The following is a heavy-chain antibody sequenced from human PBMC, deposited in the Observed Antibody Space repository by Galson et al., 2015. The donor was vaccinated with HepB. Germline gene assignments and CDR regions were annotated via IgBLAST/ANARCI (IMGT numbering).Heavy chain of an antibody. CDR1: GFSLSTSGVG. CDR3: AHRPRAYYDYVWGSYRYWDFFDY. Sequence: PALVKPTQTLTLTCTFSGFSLSTSGVGVGWIRQPPGKALEWLALIYWNDDKRYSPSLKSRLTITKDTSKNQVVLTMTNMDPVDTATYYCAHRPRAYYDYVWGSYRYWDFFDYWGQGTLVTVSS. V-gene: IGHV2-5*01. CDR2: IYWNDDK. D-gene: IGHD3-16*02. J-gene: IGHJ4*02.